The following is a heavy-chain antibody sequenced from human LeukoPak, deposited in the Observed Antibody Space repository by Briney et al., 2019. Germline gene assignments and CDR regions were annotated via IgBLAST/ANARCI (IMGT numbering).Heavy chain of an antibody. CDR3: ASEGYYYDSSGYFDY. Sequence: VKVSCKASGGTFSSYAISWVRQAPGQGLEWMGRIIPIFGTASYAQKFQGRVTITTDESTSTAYMELSSLRSEDTAVYYCASEGYYYDSSGYFDYWGQGTLVTVSS. V-gene: IGHV1-69*13. D-gene: IGHD3-22*01. J-gene: IGHJ4*02. CDR2: IIPIFGTA. CDR1: GGTFSSYA.